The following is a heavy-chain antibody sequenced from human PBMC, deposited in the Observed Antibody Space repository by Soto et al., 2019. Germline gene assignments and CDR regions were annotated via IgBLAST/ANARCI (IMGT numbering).Heavy chain of an antibody. CDR3: VRDTAYCSGGTCYSSHDMDV. CDR1: GFTFSSYA. Sequence: PGESLRLACAASGFTFSSYAMHWVRQAPGEVLEWVAVISYDGRNKYYADSVKGRFTISRDNSKHTLYLEMNSLRVEDTAVYHCVRDTAYCSGGTCYSSHDMDVWGQGTTVTVSS. D-gene: IGHD2-15*01. CDR2: ISYDGRNK. V-gene: IGHV3-30*04. J-gene: IGHJ6*02.